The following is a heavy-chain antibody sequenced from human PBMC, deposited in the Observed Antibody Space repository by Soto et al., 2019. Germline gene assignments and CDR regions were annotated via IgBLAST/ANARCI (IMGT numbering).Heavy chain of an antibody. D-gene: IGHD2-8*01. CDR2: ISAYNGNT. CDR3: ASQYCTNGVCYAFDY. Sequence: QVQLVQSGAEVKKPGASVKVSCKASGYTFTSYGISWVRQAPGQGLEWMGWISAYNGNTNYAQKLQGRVTMTTDTSTSTAYMERRRLRSDNTAVYSCASQYCTNGVCYAFDYWGQGTLVTVSS. J-gene: IGHJ4*02. V-gene: IGHV1-18*01. CDR1: GYTFTSYG.